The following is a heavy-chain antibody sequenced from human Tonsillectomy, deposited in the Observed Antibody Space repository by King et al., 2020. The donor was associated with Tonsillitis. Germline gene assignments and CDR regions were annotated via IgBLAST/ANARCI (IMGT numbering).Heavy chain of an antibody. V-gene: IGHV3-23*04. Sequence: VQLVQSGGGLVHPGGTLRLSCAASGFTFSSSAMSWVRQAPGKGLEWVSTISGSGGFTYYADSVKGRFTVSRDNSKNTLYLQMDSQRAEDTAVYFCSGGFDYWGLGTQVSVSS. CDR2: ISGSGGFT. D-gene: IGHD1-26*01. J-gene: IGHJ4*02. CDR3: SGGFDY. CDR1: GFTFSSSA.